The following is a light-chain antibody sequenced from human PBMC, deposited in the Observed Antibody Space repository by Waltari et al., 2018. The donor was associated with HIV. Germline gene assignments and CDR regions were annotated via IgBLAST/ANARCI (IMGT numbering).Light chain of an antibody. Sequence: DIVMTQSPDSLTVSLGERATLNCKSSQSVLYSPNNKNYLAWYQQKPRQPPKLLIYWASTRESGVPDRFSGSGSGTDFTLTISSLRAEDVAVYYCQQYFDNPRTFGQGTKVEV. V-gene: IGKV4-1*01. CDR2: WAS. CDR1: QSVLYSPNNKNY. J-gene: IGKJ1*01. CDR3: QQYFDNPRT.